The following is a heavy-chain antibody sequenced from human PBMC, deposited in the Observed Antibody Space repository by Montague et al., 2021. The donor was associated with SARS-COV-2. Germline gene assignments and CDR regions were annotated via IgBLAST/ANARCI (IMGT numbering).Heavy chain of an antibody. CDR1: GGSFSSSSYY. J-gene: IGHJ4*02. D-gene: IGHD3-16*02. V-gene: IGHV4-39*01. CDR3: ARHRTYYVEVWGTHRYIPDY. Sequence: SETLSLTCSVSGGSFSSSSYYWGRIRQPPGKGPEWIVSIYYSGSTNYNPSLKSRVTMSVDTSKNQFSLRLTSVTAADTAVYYCARHRTYYVEVWGTHRYIPDYWGQGTLVTVSS. CDR2: IYYSGST.